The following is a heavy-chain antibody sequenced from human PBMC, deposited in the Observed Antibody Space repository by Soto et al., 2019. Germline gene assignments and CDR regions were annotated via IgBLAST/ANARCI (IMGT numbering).Heavy chain of an antibody. CDR2: ISTYNGNT. V-gene: IGHV1-18*01. J-gene: IGHJ5*02. Sequence: ASVKVSCKASGYTFTSYGISWVRQAPGQGLEWMGWISTYNGNTKYAQKLQGRVTMTTDTSTSTAYMELSSLRSEDTAVYYCARRYSSSYPRGSWFDPWGQGTLVTSPQ. CDR3: ARRYSSSYPRGSWFDP. CDR1: GYTFTSYG. D-gene: IGHD6-6*01.